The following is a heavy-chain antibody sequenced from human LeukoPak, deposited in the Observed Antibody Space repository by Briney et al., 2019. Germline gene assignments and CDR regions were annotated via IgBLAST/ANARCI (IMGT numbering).Heavy chain of an antibody. D-gene: IGHD3-10*01. CDR1: GGSISSGDYY. V-gene: IGHV4-30-4*01. Sequence: SETLSLTCTVSGGSISSGDYYWSWIRQPPGKGLEWIGYIYYSGSTYYNPSLKSRVTISVDTSKNQFSLKLSSVIAADTAVYYCARGAGPYYGSGSYGENYFDYWGQGTLVTVSS. CDR3: ARGAGPYYGSGSYGENYFDY. CDR2: IYYSGST. J-gene: IGHJ4*02.